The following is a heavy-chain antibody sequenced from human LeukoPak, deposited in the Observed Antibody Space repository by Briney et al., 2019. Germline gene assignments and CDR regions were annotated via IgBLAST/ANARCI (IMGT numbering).Heavy chain of an antibody. Sequence: SETLSLTCAVYGGSFSGYYWSWIRQPPGKGLEWIGGINHSGSTNYNPSLKSRVIISVDTSKNQFSLKLSSVTAADTAVYYCARRAVKGYCSSTSCYGGVDPWGQGTLVTVSS. CDR1: GGSFSGYY. D-gene: IGHD2-2*01. V-gene: IGHV4-34*01. CDR2: INHSGST. J-gene: IGHJ5*02. CDR3: ARRAVKGYCSSTSCYGGVDP.